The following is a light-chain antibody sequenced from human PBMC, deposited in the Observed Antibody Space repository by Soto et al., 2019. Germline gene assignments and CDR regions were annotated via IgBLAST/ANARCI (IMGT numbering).Light chain of an antibody. V-gene: IGLV2-14*01. J-gene: IGLJ2*01. CDR2: DVS. CDR1: SDFGAYRY. CDR3: SSYTGGNARVG. Sequence: QSALTQPASVSGSPGQAITISCTGSDFGAYRYVSWYHQHPGKAPRLMIYDVSNRPSGVAARFSGSKSGNKASLTISGLQPEEVGNFFCSSYTGGNARVGFGGGTQLTVL.